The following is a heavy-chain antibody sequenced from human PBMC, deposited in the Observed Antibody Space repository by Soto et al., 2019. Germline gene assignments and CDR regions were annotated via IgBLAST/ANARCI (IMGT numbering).Heavy chain of an antibody. J-gene: IGHJ5*02. Sequence: PGGSLRLSCAASGLTVSSSYMNWVRQAPGKGPEWVSSIDASSTHIYYADSVKGRFTISRDNGKSSLYLQMDSLRAEDTALYYCVRQQYDFLVDPWGQGTLVTVSS. CDR3: VRQQYDFLVDP. V-gene: IGHV3-21*01. CDR1: GLTVSSSY. CDR2: IDASSTHI. D-gene: IGHD3-16*01.